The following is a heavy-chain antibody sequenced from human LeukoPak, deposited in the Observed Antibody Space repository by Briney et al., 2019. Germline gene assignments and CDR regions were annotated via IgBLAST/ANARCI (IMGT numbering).Heavy chain of an antibody. D-gene: IGHD6-19*01. Sequence: GGSLRLSCAASGFTFSNYYMTWIRQAPGKGLQWISFISDSGNTIYYADSVEGRFTISRDNAKNSLYLQMHSLRAEDTAMYYCARSTLPGRSGRTEFFQHWGQGTLVTVSS. J-gene: IGHJ1*01. CDR2: ISDSGNTI. V-gene: IGHV3-11*01. CDR1: GFTFSNYY. CDR3: ARSTLPGRSGRTEFFQH.